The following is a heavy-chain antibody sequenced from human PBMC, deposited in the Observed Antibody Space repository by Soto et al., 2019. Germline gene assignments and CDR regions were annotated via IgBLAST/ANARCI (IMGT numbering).Heavy chain of an antibody. CDR3: AREYYDILTGYPPCYYYGMDV. J-gene: IGHJ6*02. Sequence: LSETLSLTCTVSGGSVSSGSYYWSWIRQPPGKGLEWIGYIYYSGSTNYNPSLKSRVTISVDTSKNQFSLKLSSVTAADTAVYYCAREYYDILTGYPPCYYYGMDVWGQGTTVTVSS. CDR1: GGSVSSGSYY. CDR2: IYYSGST. D-gene: IGHD3-9*01. V-gene: IGHV4-61*01.